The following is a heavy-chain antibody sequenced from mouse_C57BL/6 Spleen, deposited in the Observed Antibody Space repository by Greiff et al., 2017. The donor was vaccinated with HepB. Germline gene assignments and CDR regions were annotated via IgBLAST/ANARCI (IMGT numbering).Heavy chain of an antibody. CDR3: ARRGGYYGSSSSYYYAMDY. J-gene: IGHJ4*01. CDR2: INPSSGYT. V-gene: IGHV1-7*01. Sequence: VKLMESGAELAKPGASVKLSCKASGYTFTSYWMHWVKQRPGQGLEWIGYINPSSGYTKYNQKFKDKATLTADKSSSTAYMQLSSLTYEDSAVYYCARRGGYYGSSSSYYYAMDYWGQGTSVTVSS. D-gene: IGHD1-1*01. CDR1: GYTFTSYW.